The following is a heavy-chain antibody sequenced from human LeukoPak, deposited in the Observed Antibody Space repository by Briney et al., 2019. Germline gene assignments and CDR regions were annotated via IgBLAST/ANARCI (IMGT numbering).Heavy chain of an antibody. Sequence: GTSLRLSCAASGFSVSESVMYWLRQAPGMGLEWVAATSYEGNGTFYAGSVKGRFTMSRDNSNNMVYLQMNSLRHEDTALYYCASEVEALLDHWGQGTLVTVSS. CDR1: GFSVSESV. D-gene: IGHD2-15*01. V-gene: IGHV3-30*03. CDR2: TSYEGNGT. CDR3: ASEVEALLDH. J-gene: IGHJ4*02.